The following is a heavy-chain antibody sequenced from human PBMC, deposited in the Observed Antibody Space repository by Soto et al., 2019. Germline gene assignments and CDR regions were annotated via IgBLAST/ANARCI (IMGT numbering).Heavy chain of an antibody. J-gene: IGHJ4*02. V-gene: IGHV3-23*01. Sequence: GGSLRLSCAASGFTFSSYAMSWVRQAPGKGLEWVSAISGSGGSTYYADSVKGRFTISRDNSKNTLYLQMNSLRAEDTAVYYCAKDTGDFTIVRGVQLYYFDYWGPGNLVTVSS. D-gene: IGHD3-10*01. CDR2: ISGSGGST. CDR3: AKDTGDFTIVRGVQLYYFDY. CDR1: GFTFSSYA.